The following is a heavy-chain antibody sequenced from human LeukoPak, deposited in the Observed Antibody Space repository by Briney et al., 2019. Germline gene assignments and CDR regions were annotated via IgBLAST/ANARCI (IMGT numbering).Heavy chain of an antibody. D-gene: IGHD6-19*01. V-gene: IGHV4-4*02. CDR1: GGSISSSNW. Sequence: SGTLSLTCAVSGGSISSSNWWSWVRQPPGKGLEWIGEIYHSGSTNYNPSLKSRVTISVDTFKNQFSLKLSSVTAADTAVYYCARDLIGYSSGWYPFDYWGQGTLVTVSS. CDR3: ARDLIGYSSGWYPFDY. J-gene: IGHJ4*02. CDR2: IYHSGST.